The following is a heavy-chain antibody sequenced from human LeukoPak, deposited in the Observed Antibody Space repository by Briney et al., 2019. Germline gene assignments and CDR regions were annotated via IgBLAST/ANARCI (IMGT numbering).Heavy chain of an antibody. Sequence: SETLSLTCAVSGYSISSGYYWSWIRQPPGKGLEWIGEINHSGSTNYNPSLKSRVTISVDTSKNQFSLKLSSVTAADTAVYYCARRTNLGYCSGGSCYSPFDYWGQGTLVTVSS. CDR1: GYSISSGYY. V-gene: IGHV4-34*01. D-gene: IGHD2-15*01. CDR2: INHSGST. CDR3: ARRTNLGYCSGGSCYSPFDY. J-gene: IGHJ4*02.